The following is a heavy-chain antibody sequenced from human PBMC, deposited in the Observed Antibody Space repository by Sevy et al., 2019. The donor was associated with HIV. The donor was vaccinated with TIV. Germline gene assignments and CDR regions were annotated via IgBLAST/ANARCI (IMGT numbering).Heavy chain of an antibody. CDR1: GGSISSSSYY. CDR3: ARPSAYSSSSRFDY. Sequence: SETLSLTCTVSGGSISSSSYYWGWIRQPPGKGLEWIGSIYYSGSTYYNPSLKSRVTISVDTSKNQFSLKLSSVTAADTAVYYCARPSAYSSSSRFDYRGQGTLVTVSS. CDR2: IYYSGST. J-gene: IGHJ4*02. D-gene: IGHD6-13*01. V-gene: IGHV4-39*01.